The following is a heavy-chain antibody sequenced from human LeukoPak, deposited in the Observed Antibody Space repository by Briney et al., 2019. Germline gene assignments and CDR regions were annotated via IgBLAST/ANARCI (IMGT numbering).Heavy chain of an antibody. CDR3: ARPNYYDSSGEFDY. J-gene: IGHJ4*02. CDR2: IIPIFGTA. CDR1: GGTFSSYA. D-gene: IGHD3-22*01. V-gene: IGHV1-69*05. Sequence: SVKVSCKASGGTFSSYAISWVRQAPGQGLEWMGGIIPIFGTANYAQKFQGRVTITTDESTSTAYMELSSLRSEDTAVYYCARPNYYDSSGEFDYWGQGTLVTASS.